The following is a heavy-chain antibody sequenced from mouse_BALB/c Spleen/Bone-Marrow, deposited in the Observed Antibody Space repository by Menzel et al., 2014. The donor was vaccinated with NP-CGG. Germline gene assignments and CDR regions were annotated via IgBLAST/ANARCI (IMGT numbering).Heavy chain of an antibody. Sequence: EVKLVASGGGLVKSGGSLKLSCAASGFTFSNYGMSWVRQTPEKRLEWVATISGGGSYTFYSDSVKGRFTISRDNAKNNLYLQLSSLRSEDTALYYCARHAYYDQTEVSFVYWGQGTLVTVSA. CDR3: ARHAYYDQTEVSFVY. CDR2: ISGGGSYT. V-gene: IGHV5-9-2*01. CDR1: GFTFSNYG. D-gene: IGHD2-4*01. J-gene: IGHJ3*01.